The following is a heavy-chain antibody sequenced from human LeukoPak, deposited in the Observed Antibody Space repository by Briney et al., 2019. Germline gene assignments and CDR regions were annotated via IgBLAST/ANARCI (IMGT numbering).Heavy chain of an antibody. V-gene: IGHV3-9*03. J-gene: IGHJ4*02. CDR1: GFTFSSYS. CDR2: ISWNSGII. CDR3: AKDHRPYYDSSGYYDY. D-gene: IGHD3-22*01. Sequence: GGSLRLSCAASGFTFSSYSMNWVRQAPGKGLEWVSGISWNSGIIGYADSVKGRFTISRDNAKNSLYLQMNSLRAEDMALYYCAKDHRPYYDSSGYYDYWGQGTLVTVSS.